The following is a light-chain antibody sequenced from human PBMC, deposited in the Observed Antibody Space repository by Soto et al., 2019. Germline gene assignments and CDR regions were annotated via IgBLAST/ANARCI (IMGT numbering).Light chain of an antibody. CDR3: VLYMGSGIGV. CDR1: SGSVSTSYY. V-gene: IGLV8-61*01. CDR2: STN. J-gene: IGLJ2*01. Sequence: QTVVTQEPSFSVSPGGTVTLTCGLSSGSVSTSYYPSWYQQTPGQAPRTLIYSTNTRSSGVPDRFSGSILGNKAALTITGGQADDESDYYCVLYMGSGIGVFGGGTKLTVL.